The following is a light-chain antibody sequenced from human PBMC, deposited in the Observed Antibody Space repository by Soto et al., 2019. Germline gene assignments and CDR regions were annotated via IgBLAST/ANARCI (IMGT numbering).Light chain of an antibody. V-gene: IGKV1-5*01. CDR3: QQYNSYSWT. J-gene: IGKJ1*01. Sequence: DIQLTQSPSSLSASVGDRVTITCRASQRISTYLNWYQQKPGNAPKLLIHDASRLQSGVPSRFSGSGSGTELTLTIISLQPDDFATYYCQQYNSYSWTFGQGTKVDIK. CDR2: DAS. CDR1: QRISTY.